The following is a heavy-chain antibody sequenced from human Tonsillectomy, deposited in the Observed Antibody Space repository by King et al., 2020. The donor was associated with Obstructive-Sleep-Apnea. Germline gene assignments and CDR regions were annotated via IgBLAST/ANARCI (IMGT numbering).Heavy chain of an antibody. J-gene: IGHJ3*01. V-gene: IGHV4-38-2*02. D-gene: IGHD1-1*01. CDR2: VYHSGSA. Sequence: LQLQESGPGLVKPSDTLSLTCTVSGFSISSSSYWGWIRQPPGKGLEWIGNVYHSGSAYYNPSLKSRVSISVDTSTNQFSLNLNSVTAADTAIYYCARGAKYTPDAFDVWGQGTMVTVSS. CDR1: GFSISSSSY. CDR3: ARGAKYTPDAFDV.